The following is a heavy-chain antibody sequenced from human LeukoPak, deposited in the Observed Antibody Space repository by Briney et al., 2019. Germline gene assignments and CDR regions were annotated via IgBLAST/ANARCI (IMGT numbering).Heavy chain of an antibody. CDR1: GFTFSSYA. D-gene: IGHD3-22*01. CDR3: AKDNFDSSGTQYDAFDT. V-gene: IGHV3-23*01. CDR2: ISGSRGST. Sequence: GSLRLSCAASGFTFSSYAMSWVRQAPGKGLEWVSAISGSRGSTYYADSVKGRFTISRDISKNTLYLQMNSLRAEDTAVYYCAKDNFDSSGTQYDAFDTWGQGTMVTVSS. J-gene: IGHJ3*02.